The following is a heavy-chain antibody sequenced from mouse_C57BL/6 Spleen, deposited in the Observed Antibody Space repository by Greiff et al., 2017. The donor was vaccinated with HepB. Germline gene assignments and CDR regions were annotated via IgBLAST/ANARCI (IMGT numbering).Heavy chain of an antibody. V-gene: IGHV1-53*01. J-gene: IGHJ2*01. D-gene: IGHD2-3*01. CDR2: INPSNGGT. Sequence: QVQLQQSGTELVKPGASVKLSCKASGYTFTSYWMHWVKQRPGQGLEWIGNINPSNGGTNYNEKFKSKATLTVDKSSSTAYMQLSSLTSEDSAVYYGAREGGDGYYFGFDYWGQGTTLTVSS. CDR1: GYTFTSYW. CDR3: AREGGDGYYFGFDY.